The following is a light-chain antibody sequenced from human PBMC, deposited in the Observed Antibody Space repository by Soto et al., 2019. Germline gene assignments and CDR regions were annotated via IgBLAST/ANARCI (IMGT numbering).Light chain of an antibody. Sequence: DIRMTQSPSTLSASVGDRVTITCWASQSISSWLAWYQKKPGKAPKLLIYDASSLESGVPSRLRGSGYGTELTITISSMQTDDFETYYCQHYNSYSEAFGQGTKVDI. CDR2: DAS. V-gene: IGKV1-5*01. CDR3: QHYNSYSEA. J-gene: IGKJ1*01. CDR1: QSISSW.